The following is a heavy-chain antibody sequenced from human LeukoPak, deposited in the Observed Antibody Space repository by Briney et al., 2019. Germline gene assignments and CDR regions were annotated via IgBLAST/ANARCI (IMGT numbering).Heavy chain of an antibody. Sequence: PSETLSLTCAVYGGSFCGYYWSWIRQPPGKGLEWIGEINHSGSTNYNPSLKSRVTISVDTSKNQFSLKLSSVTAADTAVYYCARGVVVVVAATDYYYYYGMDVWGQGTTVTVSS. V-gene: IGHV4-34*01. CDR3: ARGVVVVVAATDYYYYYGMDV. CDR1: GGSFCGYY. D-gene: IGHD2-15*01. CDR2: INHSGST. J-gene: IGHJ6*02.